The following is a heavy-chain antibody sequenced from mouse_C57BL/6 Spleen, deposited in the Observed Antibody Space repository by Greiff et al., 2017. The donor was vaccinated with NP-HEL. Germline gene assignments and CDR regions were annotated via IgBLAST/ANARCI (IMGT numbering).Heavy chain of an antibody. D-gene: IGHD2-2*01. V-gene: IGHV1-55*01. CDR1: GYTFTSYW. Sequence: QVQLQQPGAELVKPGASVKMSCKASGYTFTSYWITWVKQWPGQGLEWIGDIYPGSGRTNYTEKFKRKATLTVDTSSITAYMQHTSLTSEYSAVYYCAKGGYDGAWFADWGQGTLVTVSA. CDR3: AKGGYDGAWFAD. CDR2: IYPGSGRT. J-gene: IGHJ3*01.